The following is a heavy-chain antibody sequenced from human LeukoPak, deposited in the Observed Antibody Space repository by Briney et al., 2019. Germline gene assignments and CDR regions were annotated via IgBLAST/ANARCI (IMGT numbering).Heavy chain of an antibody. V-gene: IGHV1-69*01. CDR2: IIPIFGTA. CDR1: GGTFSSYA. Sequence: GSSVKVSCKASGGTFSSYAISWVRQAPGQGLEWMGGIIPIFGTANYAQKFQGGVTITADESTSTAYMELSSLRSEDTAVYYCAREGHDGGSYFDYWGQGTLVTVSS. CDR3: AREGHDGGSYFDY. D-gene: IGHD3-10*01. J-gene: IGHJ4*02.